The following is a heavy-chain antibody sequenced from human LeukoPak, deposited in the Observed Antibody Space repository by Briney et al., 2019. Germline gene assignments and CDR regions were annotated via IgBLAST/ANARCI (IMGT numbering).Heavy chain of an antibody. D-gene: IGHD3-16*01. J-gene: IGHJ4*02. CDR1: GFTFSSHS. CDR2: INQDGSVK. Sequence: GGSLRLSCAASGFTFSSHSMSWVRQAPGKGLDWVAHINQDGSVKYYVDSVKGRFTVSRDNAKNSLYLQMNSLRAEDTAVYYCARITAHCFDHWGQGTLVTVSS. V-gene: IGHV3-7*01. CDR3: ARITAHCFDH.